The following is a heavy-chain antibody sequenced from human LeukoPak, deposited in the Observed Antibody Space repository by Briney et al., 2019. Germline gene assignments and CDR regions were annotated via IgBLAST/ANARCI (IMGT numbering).Heavy chain of an antibody. D-gene: IGHD3-9*01. Sequence: GGSLRLSCAASGFIFSTHGMHWVRQDPGKGLDWVALIWYDGSNENYADSVKGRFTISRDNSKKTLYLQMNNLRAEDTAVYHCARGALTGGYYFDLWGQGTLVTVSS. CDR3: ARGALTGGYYFDL. CDR1: GFIFSTHG. J-gene: IGHJ4*02. V-gene: IGHV3-33*01. CDR2: IWYDGSNE.